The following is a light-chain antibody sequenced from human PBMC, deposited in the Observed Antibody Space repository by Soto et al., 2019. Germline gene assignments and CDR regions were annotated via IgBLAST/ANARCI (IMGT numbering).Light chain of an antibody. J-gene: IGKJ1*01. V-gene: IGKV1-5*01. CDR3: QHYDSYSRT. Sequence: DIQMTQSPSTLSASLGDRVTISCRASQSVNNWVAWYQQKPGIAPKLLIYDASSLESGVPSRFSGSGSGTEFTLTISSLQPDDFAPYYCQHYDSYSRTFGLGTKV. CDR1: QSVNNW. CDR2: DAS.